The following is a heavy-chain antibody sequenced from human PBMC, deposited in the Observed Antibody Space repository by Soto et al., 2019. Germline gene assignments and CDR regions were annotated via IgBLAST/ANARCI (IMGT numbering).Heavy chain of an antibody. CDR2: INPNSGGT. CDR3: ARGGVVPAAMNYYYYYMDV. Sequence: ASVKVSFKASGYTFTGYYMHWVRQAPGQGLEWMGWINPNSGGTNYAQKFQGWVTMTRDTSISTAYMELSRLRSDDTAVYYCARGGVVPAAMNYYYYYMDVWGKGTTVTVSS. CDR1: GYTFTGYY. D-gene: IGHD2-2*01. V-gene: IGHV1-2*04. J-gene: IGHJ6*03.